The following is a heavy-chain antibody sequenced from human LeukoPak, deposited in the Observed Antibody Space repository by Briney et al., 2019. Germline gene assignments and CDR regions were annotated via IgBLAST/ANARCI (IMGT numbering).Heavy chain of an antibody. V-gene: IGHV3-66*01. CDR3: AKMYYDILTGYYYYYMDV. D-gene: IGHD3-9*01. J-gene: IGHJ6*03. CDR2: IYSGGST. CDR1: GFTVSSNY. Sequence: GGSLRLSCAASGFTVSSNYMSWVRQAPGKGLEWVSVIYSGGSTYYADSVKGRFTISRDNSKNTLYLQMNSLRVEDTAVYYCAKMYYDILTGYYYYYMDVWGKGTTVTISS.